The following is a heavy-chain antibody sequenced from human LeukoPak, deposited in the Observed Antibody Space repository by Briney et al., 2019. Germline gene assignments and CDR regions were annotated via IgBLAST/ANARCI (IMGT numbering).Heavy chain of an antibody. CDR2: IYYSGST. CDR1: GGSISSSSYY. V-gene: IGHV4-39*01. Sequence: SETLSLTCTVSGGSISSSSYYWGWIRQPPGKGLEWIGSIYYSGSTYYNPSLKSRVTISVDTSKNQFSLKLSSVTAADTAVYYCARYYRKRGIAAAGIVYWGQGTLVTVSS. D-gene: IGHD6-13*01. CDR3: ARYYRKRGIAAAGIVY. J-gene: IGHJ4*02.